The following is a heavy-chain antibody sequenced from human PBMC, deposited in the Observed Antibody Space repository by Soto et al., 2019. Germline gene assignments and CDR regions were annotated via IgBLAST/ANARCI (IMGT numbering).Heavy chain of an antibody. V-gene: IGHV3-23*01. D-gene: IGHD2-8*01. J-gene: IGHJ4*02. CDR1: GFTFSSYG. Sequence: GGSLRLSCAASGFTFSSYGISWIRLSPGKGLERVSVISGGGDTTYYTPSVKGRFTISRDDFRNTLYLQMNSLRTEDTAIYYCAKLRDFVVLPAGILDYWGPGTLVT. CDR3: AKLRDFVVLPAGILDY. CDR2: ISGGGDTT.